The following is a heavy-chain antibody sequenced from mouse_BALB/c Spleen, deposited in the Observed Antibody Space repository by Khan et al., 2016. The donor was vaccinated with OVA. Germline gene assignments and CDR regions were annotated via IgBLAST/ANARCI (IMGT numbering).Heavy chain of an antibody. CDR2: ISSTGTYT. CDR3: TRSSYYGNPWFTY. Sequence: EVELVESGGGLVKPGGSLKLSCEVSGFAFNSYDMSWVRQTPEKRLEWVATISSTGTYTYYPDSVKGRFTISRDTARNTLYLQMSSLMSEDTALFYGTRSSYYGNPWFTYWGQGTLVTVSA. V-gene: IGHV5-9*02. CDR1: GFAFNSYD. J-gene: IGHJ3*01. D-gene: IGHD2-10*01.